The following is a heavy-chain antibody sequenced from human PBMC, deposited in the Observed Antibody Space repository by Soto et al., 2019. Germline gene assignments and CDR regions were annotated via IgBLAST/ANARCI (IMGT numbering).Heavy chain of an antibody. D-gene: IGHD3-9*01. CDR1: GGTFSSYA. J-gene: IGHJ4*02. Sequence: SVKVSCKASGGTFSSYAISWVRQAPGQGLEWMGGIIPIFGTANYAQKFQGRVTITADESTSTAYRELSSLSAEDTAVYYCAREAVAGGYDILTGYPDDYWGQGTLVTVSS. V-gene: IGHV1-69*13. CDR2: IIPIFGTA. CDR3: AREAVAGGYDILTGYPDDY.